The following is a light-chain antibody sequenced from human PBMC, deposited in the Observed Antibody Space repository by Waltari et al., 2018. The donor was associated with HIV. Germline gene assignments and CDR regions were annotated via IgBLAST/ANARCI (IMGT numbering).Light chain of an antibody. CDR1: QSVSSK. CDR3: QQYNNWPLT. V-gene: IGKV3-15*01. J-gene: IGKJ4*01. Sequence: EIVMTQSPATLSVAPGERATLSCRARQSVSSKLAWYQQKPGQDPRLLIYGASTRATGIPARFSGGGSGTEFTLTISSLQSEDFAVYYCQQYNNWPLTFGGGTRVEI. CDR2: GAS.